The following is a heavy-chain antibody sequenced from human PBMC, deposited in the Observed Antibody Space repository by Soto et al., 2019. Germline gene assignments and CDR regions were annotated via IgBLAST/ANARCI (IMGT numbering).Heavy chain of an antibody. J-gene: IGHJ6*02. V-gene: IGHV5-51*01. CDR2: IYPGDSDT. D-gene: IGHD3-3*01. CDR3: ARYSKIIDFLSGYYSWTLNYYYYGMDV. Sequence: GESLKISCKGSGYSFTSYWIGWVRQMPGKGLEWMGIIYPGDSDTRYSPSFQGQVTISADKSISTAYLQWSSLKASDTAMYYCARYSKIIDFLSGYYSWTLNYYYYGMDVWGQGTTVTVSS. CDR1: GYSFTSYW.